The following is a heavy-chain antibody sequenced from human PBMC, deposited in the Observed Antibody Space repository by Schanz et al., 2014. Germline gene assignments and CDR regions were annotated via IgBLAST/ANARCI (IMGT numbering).Heavy chain of an antibody. CDR3: VKDDRGDVVVVAANY. D-gene: IGHD2-15*01. CDR1: GFTFSDYY. V-gene: IGHV3-23*01. Sequence: PGGSPRLSCAASGFTFSDYYMSWIRQAPGKGLEWVSLVSASGGGPFYADSVKGRFTISRDNSRNTVYLQMSSLRAEDTAVYYCVKDDRGDVVVVAANYWGQGAQVIVSS. CDR2: VSASGGGP. J-gene: IGHJ4*02.